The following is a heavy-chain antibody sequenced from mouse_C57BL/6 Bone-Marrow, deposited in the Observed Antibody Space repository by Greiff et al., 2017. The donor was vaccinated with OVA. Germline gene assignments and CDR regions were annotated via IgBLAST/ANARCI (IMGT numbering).Heavy chain of an antibody. Sequence: QVQLKESGPGLVQPSQSLSITCTVSGFSLTSYGVHWVRQSPGKGLEWLGVIWRGGSTDYNAAFMSRLSITKDNSTSQVFFKMNSLQADDTAIYDCAKKSNHGGEFAYWGQGTLVTVSA. CDR2: IWRGGST. CDR1: GFSLTSYG. V-gene: IGHV2-5*01. CDR3: AKKSNHGGEFAY. J-gene: IGHJ3*01. D-gene: IGHD2-5*01.